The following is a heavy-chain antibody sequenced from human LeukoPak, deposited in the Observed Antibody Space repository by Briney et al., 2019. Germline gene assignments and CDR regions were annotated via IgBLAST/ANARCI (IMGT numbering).Heavy chain of an antibody. CDR3: ARDDSSRDDSGGYHY. Sequence: SETLSLTCAVFNASVTSHHWAWIRQPARKGLEWVGRVHFSGSTNYNPFLRSRLALSLDKTKNELSLTLKSVSAADTAVYYCARDDSSRDDSGGYHYWGRGVLVTVSS. J-gene: IGHJ4*02. D-gene: IGHD3-22*01. CDR1: NASVTSHH. V-gene: IGHV4-4*07. CDR2: VHFSGST.